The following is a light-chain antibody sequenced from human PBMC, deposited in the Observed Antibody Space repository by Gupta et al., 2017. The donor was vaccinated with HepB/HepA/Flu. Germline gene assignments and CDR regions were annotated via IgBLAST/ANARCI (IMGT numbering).Light chain of an antibody. J-gene: IGKJ5*01. CDR3: QQYARAPDT. CDR2: GVF. Sequence: EIVLTQSPGTLSLSPGERATISCRASQSVSDNYLAWYRQRPGQAPRLIIYGVFSRATGNPDRFSGSGSGTDFTLTISRLEPEDFAVYYCQQYARAPDTFGQGTRLDIK. V-gene: IGKV3-20*01. CDR1: QSVSDNY.